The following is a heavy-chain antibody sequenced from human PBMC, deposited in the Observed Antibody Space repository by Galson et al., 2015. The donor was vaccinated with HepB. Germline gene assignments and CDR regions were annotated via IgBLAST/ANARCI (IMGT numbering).Heavy chain of an antibody. CDR2: IDPSDSYT. Sequence: QSGAEVKKPGESLRISCKGSGYSFTSYWISWVRQMPGKGLEWMGRIDPSDSYTNYSPSFQGHVTISADKSISTAYLQWSSLKASDTAMYYCARLPDYYDSSGYLDYWGQGTLVTVSS. CDR3: ARLPDYYDSSGYLDY. V-gene: IGHV5-10-1*01. CDR1: GYSFTSYW. J-gene: IGHJ4*02. D-gene: IGHD3-22*01.